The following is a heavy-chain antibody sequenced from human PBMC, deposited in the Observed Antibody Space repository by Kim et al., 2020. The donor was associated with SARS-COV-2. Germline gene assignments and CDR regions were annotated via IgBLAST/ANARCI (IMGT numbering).Heavy chain of an antibody. V-gene: IGHV3-33*01. J-gene: IGHJ5*02. CDR3: ARGVGYFGEGRVDL. Sequence: YVDSVKGRLTISRDSTKNTLSLQMNSVRAEDTAVYYCARGVGYFGEGRVDLWGQGTLVTVSS. D-gene: IGHD2-21*01.